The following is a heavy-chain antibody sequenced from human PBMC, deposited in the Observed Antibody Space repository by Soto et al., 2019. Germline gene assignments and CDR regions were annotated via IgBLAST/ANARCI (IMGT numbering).Heavy chain of an antibody. J-gene: IGHJ5*01. CDR2: IYKSATT. CDR1: GDSISNLDYF. Sequence: SETLSLTCSVSGDSISNLDYFWAWIRQPPGQALEYIGYIYKSATTYYNPSFESRVAISVDTSKSQFSLNVTSVTAADTAVYFCARGRYCITWRCFANWFDSWGQGALVTVSS. D-gene: IGHD1-20*01. CDR3: ARGRYCITWRCFANWFDS. V-gene: IGHV4-30-4*01.